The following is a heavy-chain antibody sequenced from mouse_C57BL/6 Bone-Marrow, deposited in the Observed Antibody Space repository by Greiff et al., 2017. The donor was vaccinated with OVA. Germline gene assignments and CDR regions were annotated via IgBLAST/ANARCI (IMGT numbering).Heavy chain of an antibody. V-gene: IGHV1-80*01. CDR2: IYPGDGDT. CDR3: ARGDYYGSSSFDY. J-gene: IGHJ2*01. D-gene: IGHD1-1*01. CDR1: GYAFSSYW. Sequence: VQRVESGAELVKPGASVKISCKASGYAFSSYWMNWVKQRPGKGLEWIGQIYPGDGDTNYNGTFKGKATLTADKSSSTAYMQLSSLTSEDSAVYCCARGDYYGSSSFDYWGQGTTLTVSS.